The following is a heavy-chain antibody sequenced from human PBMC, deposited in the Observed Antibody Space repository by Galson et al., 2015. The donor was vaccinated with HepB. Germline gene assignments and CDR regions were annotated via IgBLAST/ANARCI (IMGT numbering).Heavy chain of an antibody. J-gene: IGHJ4*02. Sequence: SLRLSCAASGFTFSSYAMSWVRQAPGKGLEWVSAISGSGGSTYYADSVKGRFTISRDNSKNTLYLQMNSLRAEDTAVYYCAKEDVGPPVWSGYYFDYWGQGTLVTVSS. CDR3: AKEDVGPPVWSGYYFDY. CDR2: ISGSGGST. CDR1: GFTFSSYA. V-gene: IGHV3-23*01. D-gene: IGHD3-3*01.